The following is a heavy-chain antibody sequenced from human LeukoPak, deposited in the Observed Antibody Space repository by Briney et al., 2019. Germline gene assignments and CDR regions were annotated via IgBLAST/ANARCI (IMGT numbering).Heavy chain of an antibody. V-gene: IGHV3-23*01. CDR3: AKGSGWYV. CDR2: ISGSGGST. CDR1: GFTFSSSS. J-gene: IGHJ4*02. Sequence: GGSLRLSCAASGFTFSSSSISWVRQAPGKGLEWVSVISGSGGSTDYADSVKGRFTISRDNSKNTLYLQINSLRAEDTAVYYCAKGSGWYVWGQGTLVTVSS. D-gene: IGHD6-19*01.